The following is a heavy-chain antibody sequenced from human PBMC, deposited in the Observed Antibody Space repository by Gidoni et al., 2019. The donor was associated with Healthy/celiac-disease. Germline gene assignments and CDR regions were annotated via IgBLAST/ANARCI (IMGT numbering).Heavy chain of an antibody. CDR3: TQGGGDAFDI. CDR1: GFTFGDYA. CDR2: IRSKAYGWTT. J-gene: IGHJ3*02. D-gene: IGHD3-16*01. Sequence: EVQLVESGGGLVQPGRSLRLSWTASGFTFGDYAMSWFRQAPGKGLGWGGFIRSKAYGWTTEYAASVKGRFTISRDDSKSIAYLQMNSLKPEDPAVYYCTQGGGDAFDIWGQGTMVTVSS. V-gene: IGHV3-49*03.